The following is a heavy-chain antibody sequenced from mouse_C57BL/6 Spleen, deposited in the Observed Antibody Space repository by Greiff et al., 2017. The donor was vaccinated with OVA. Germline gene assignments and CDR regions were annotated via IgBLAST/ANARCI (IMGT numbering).Heavy chain of an antibody. CDR3: ERIRDVGDGEYCAWCAD. CDR1: GYTFTSYW. CDR2: IHPNSGST. J-gene: IGHJ3*01. D-gene: IGHD2-13*01. V-gene: IGHV1-64*01. Sequence: QVQLQQPGAELVKPGASVKLSCKASGYTFTSYWMHWVKQRPGQGLEWIGMIHPNSGSTNYNEKFKSKATLTVAKSSSTAFMHLSSLPSEDSAVLYRERIRDVGDGEYCAWCADWGKGTLGT.